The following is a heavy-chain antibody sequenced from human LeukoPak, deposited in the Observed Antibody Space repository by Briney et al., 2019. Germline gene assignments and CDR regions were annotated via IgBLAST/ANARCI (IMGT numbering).Heavy chain of an antibody. CDR3: ASSSGYYDSSVFDY. V-gene: IGHV1-69*04. CDR1: GGTFSSYA. J-gene: IGHJ4*02. D-gene: IGHD3-22*01. CDR2: IIPILGIA. Sequence: ASVKVSCKASGGTFSSYAISLVRQAPGQGLEWMGRIIPILGIANYAQKFQGRVTITADKSTSTAYMELSSLRSEDTAVYYCASSSGYYDSSVFDYWGQGTLVTVTS.